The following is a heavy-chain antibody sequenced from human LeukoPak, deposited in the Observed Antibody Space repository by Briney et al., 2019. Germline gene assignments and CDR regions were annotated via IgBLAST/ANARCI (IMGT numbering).Heavy chain of an antibody. CDR3: ARVGTPMIVVVNWFDP. CDR1: GYTFTSYY. J-gene: IGHJ5*02. Sequence: ASVKVSCKASGYTFTSYYMHWVRQAPGQGLEWMGIINPSGGSTSYAQKFQGRVTMTRDTSISTAYMELSRLRSDDTAVYYCARVGTPMIVVVNWFDPWGQGTLVTVSS. CDR2: INPSGGST. V-gene: IGHV1-46*01. D-gene: IGHD3-22*01.